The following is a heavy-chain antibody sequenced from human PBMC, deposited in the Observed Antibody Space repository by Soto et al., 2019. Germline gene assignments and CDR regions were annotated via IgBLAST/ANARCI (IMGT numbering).Heavy chain of an antibody. CDR3: AKYYTSAWYGHDALAI. Sequence: QVQLVQSGAEVKKPGASVKVSCKASGYTFTNYALHWLRQAPGQRLEWMGWINVGPGNTKYSQKFQDRVTITSDTSASTAYMELSSLTSEDTAVYYCAKYYTSAWYGHDALAIWGQGTVITVSS. D-gene: IGHD6-19*01. CDR2: INVGPGNT. CDR1: GYTFTNYA. V-gene: IGHV1-3*01. J-gene: IGHJ3*02.